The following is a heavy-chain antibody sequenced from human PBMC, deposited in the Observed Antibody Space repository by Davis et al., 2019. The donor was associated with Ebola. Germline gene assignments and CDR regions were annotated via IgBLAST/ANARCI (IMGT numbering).Heavy chain of an antibody. J-gene: IGHJ3*02. V-gene: IGHV1-46*01. CDR1: GYTFTSYY. D-gene: IGHD3-10*01. CDR3: ARTSPYGNAFDI. Sequence: SVTVSCKASGYTFTSYYMHWVRQAPGQGLEWMGIINPRGGSTSYAQKFQGRVTMTRDTSTSTVYMELSSLRSEDTAVYYCARTSPYGNAFDIWGQGTMVTVSS. CDR2: INPRGGST.